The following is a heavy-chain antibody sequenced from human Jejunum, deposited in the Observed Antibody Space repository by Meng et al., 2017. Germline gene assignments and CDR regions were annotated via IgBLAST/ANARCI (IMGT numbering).Heavy chain of an antibody. CDR2: INPNSGAT. V-gene: IGHV1-2*06. CDR1: GYTFTDSY. D-gene: IGHD3-10*01. Sequence: QVPLVRSGAEVKKPGASVKVSCKASGYTFTDSYMHWVRQAPGQGLEWMGRINPNSGATNYAQKFQGRVTMTRDTSISTAYMEVTRLRSDDTAVYYCARNMVRGLYYFDYWGQGTLVTVSS. CDR3: ARNMVRGLYYFDY. J-gene: IGHJ4*02.